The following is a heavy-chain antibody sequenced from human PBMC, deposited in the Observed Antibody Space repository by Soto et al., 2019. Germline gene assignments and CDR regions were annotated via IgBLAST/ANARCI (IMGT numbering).Heavy chain of an antibody. CDR1: GGSISSYY. Sequence: SETLSLTCTVSGGSISSYYWSWIRQPPGKGLEWIGYIYYSGSTNYNPSLKSRVTISVDTSKNQFSLKLSSVTAADTAVYYCARASYDFWSGYYPTYFDYWGQGTLVTVSS. CDR2: IYYSGST. J-gene: IGHJ4*02. V-gene: IGHV4-59*01. D-gene: IGHD3-3*01. CDR3: ARASYDFWSGYYPTYFDY.